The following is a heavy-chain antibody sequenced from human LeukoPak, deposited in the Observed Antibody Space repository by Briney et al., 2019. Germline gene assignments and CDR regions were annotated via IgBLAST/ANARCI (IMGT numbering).Heavy chain of an antibody. CDR3: ARASASHSGSYYAMFDP. CDR1: GYTFTSYG. J-gene: IGHJ5*02. D-gene: IGHD1-26*01. CDR2: ISAYNGNT. V-gene: IGHV1-18*01. Sequence: ASVKVSCKASGYTFTSYGISWVRQAPGQGLEWMGWISAYNGNTNYAQKLQGRVTMTTDTSTSTAYMELRSLRSDDTAVYYCARASASHSGSYYAMFDPWGQGTLVTVSS.